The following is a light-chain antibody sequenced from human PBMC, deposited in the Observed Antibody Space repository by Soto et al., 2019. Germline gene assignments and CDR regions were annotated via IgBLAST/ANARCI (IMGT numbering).Light chain of an antibody. J-gene: IGKJ3*01. Sequence: EIVLTQSPGTLSLSPGERATLSCRASQSVSSSYLAGYQQKPGQAPRLLIYGASSRATGIPDRFSGSGSGTDFTLNISRLEPEDFAVYYCQQYGSSPFTFGPETKVDIK. CDR3: QQYGSSPFT. V-gene: IGKV3-20*01. CDR2: GAS. CDR1: QSVSSSY.